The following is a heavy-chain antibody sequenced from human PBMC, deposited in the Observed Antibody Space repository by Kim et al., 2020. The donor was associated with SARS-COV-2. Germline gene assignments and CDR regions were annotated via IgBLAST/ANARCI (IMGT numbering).Heavy chain of an antibody. CDR1: GFTFSSYA. J-gene: IGHJ6*02. V-gene: IGHV3-23*01. CDR3: AKAGIAAAGTRGRYYYYYYGMDV. D-gene: IGHD6-13*01. Sequence: GGSLRLSCAASGFTFSSYAMSWVRQAPGKGLEWVSAISGSGGSTYYADSVKGRFTISRDNSKNTLYLQMNSLRAEDTAVYYCAKAGIAAAGTRGRYYYYYYGMDVWGQGTTVTVSS. CDR2: ISGSGGST.